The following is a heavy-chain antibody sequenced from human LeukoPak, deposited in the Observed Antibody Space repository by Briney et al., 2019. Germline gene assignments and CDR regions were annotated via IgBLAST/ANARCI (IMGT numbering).Heavy chain of an antibody. D-gene: IGHD2-2*01. CDR3: VSFYETY. J-gene: IGHJ4*02. CDR1: GFTFRNYV. Sequence: GGSLRLSCAASGFTFRNYVIHWVRQAPGKGLEWVAVTSSDLNVKLYADSVKGRFTISKDNAKNTVYLQMNNLRAEDTAVYYCVSFYETYWGRGTLVTVSS. V-gene: IGHV3-30-3*01. CDR2: TSSDLNVK.